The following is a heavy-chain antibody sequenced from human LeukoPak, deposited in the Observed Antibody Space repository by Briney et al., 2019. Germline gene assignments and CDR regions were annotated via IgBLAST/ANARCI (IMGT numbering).Heavy chain of an antibody. CDR3: ARVSQVYYQDSSGYYYVGDAFDV. V-gene: IGHV1-2*02. CDR1: GYTFTGYY. J-gene: IGHJ3*01. D-gene: IGHD3-22*01. Sequence: ASVKVSCKASGYTFTGYYMHWVRQAPGQGLEWMGWINPNSGGTNYAQKFQGRVTMTRDTSISTAYMELSRLRSDDTAVYYCARVSQVYYQDSSGYYYVGDAFDVWGQGTMVTVSS. CDR2: INPNSGGT.